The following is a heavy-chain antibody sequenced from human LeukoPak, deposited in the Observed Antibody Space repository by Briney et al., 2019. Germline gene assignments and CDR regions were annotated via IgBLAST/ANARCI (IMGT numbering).Heavy chain of an antibody. J-gene: IGHJ4*02. V-gene: IGHV4-59*01. Sequence: SETLSLTRTVSSGSISSYYWSWIRQPPGKGLEWIGYISYTGSTNYNPSLKSRVTISVDTSKNQLSLKLSSVTAADTAVYYCARVFLNYYDSSGYYFDYWGQGTLVTVSS. CDR2: ISYTGST. D-gene: IGHD3-22*01. CDR1: SGSISSYY. CDR3: ARVFLNYYDSSGYYFDY.